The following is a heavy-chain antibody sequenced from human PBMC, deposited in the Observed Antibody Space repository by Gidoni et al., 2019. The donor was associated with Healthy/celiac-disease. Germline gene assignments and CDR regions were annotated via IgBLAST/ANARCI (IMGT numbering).Heavy chain of an antibody. CDR1: GFPFSSYE. J-gene: IGHJ4*02. CDR2: ISSSGSTI. V-gene: IGHV3-48*03. D-gene: IGHD3-10*01. Sequence: EVQLVESGGGLVQPGGSLSLSCAASGFPFSSYEMNWVRQAPGKGLEWVSYISSSGSTIYYADSVKGRFTISRDNAKNSLYLQMNSLRAEDTAVYYCARDLTITRVRGDDYWGQGTLVTVSS. CDR3: ARDLTITRVRGDDY.